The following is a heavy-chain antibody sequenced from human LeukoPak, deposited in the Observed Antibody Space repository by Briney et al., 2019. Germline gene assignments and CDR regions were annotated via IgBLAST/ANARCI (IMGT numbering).Heavy chain of an antibody. V-gene: IGHV4-59*01. CDR2: VQYTGST. CDR3: ARVERNWSGYYAKVYYFDY. D-gene: IGHD3-3*01. CDR1: GGSISSYY. Sequence: SETLSLTCTVSGGSISSYYWSWIRQPPGKGLEWIASVQYTGSTTYNPSLRSRLTISADTSKSQFSLKLSSVTTADTAVYYCARVERNWSGYYAKVYYFDYWGQGTLVTVSS. J-gene: IGHJ4*02.